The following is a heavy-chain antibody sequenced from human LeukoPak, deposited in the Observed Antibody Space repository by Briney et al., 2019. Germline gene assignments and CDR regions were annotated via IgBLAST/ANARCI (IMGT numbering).Heavy chain of an antibody. D-gene: IGHD2-15*01. Sequence: PGGSLRLSCAASGFTFSSYGMHWVRQAPGKGLEWVAVISYDGSNKYYADSVKGRFTISRDNSKNTLCLQMNSLRAEDTAVYYCAKGRGYCSGGSCYHDYWGQGTLVTVSS. J-gene: IGHJ4*02. CDR1: GFTFSSYG. V-gene: IGHV3-30*18. CDR3: AKGRGYCSGGSCYHDY. CDR2: ISYDGSNK.